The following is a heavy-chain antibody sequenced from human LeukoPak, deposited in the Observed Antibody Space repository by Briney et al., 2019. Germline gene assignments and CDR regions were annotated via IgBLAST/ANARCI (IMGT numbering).Heavy chain of an antibody. Sequence: PSETLSLTCTVSGGSFSGSYYWGWIRQPPGKGLGWIGSIYSGGRIYYNPSLKSRVTISVDTSKNHFSLKLTSVTAADTAVYYCARAPWAYGNYVHAFDIWGQGTMVTVSS. J-gene: IGHJ3*02. CDR2: IYSGGRI. CDR3: ARAPWAYGNYVHAFDI. CDR1: GGSFSGSYY. V-gene: IGHV4-39*07. D-gene: IGHD4-11*01.